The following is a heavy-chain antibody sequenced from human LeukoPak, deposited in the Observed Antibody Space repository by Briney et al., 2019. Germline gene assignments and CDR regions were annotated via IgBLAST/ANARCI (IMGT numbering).Heavy chain of an antibody. CDR1: GFTFDDYG. Sequence: GGSLRLSCAASGFTFDDYGMSWVRQAPGKGLEWVSGIDWNGGSTGYADSVKGRFTISRDNAKNSLYLQMNSLRAEDTALYYCARDEAIAVAGSWFDPWGQGTLVTVSS. D-gene: IGHD6-19*01. V-gene: IGHV3-20*04. CDR2: IDWNGGST. CDR3: ARDEAIAVAGSWFDP. J-gene: IGHJ5*02.